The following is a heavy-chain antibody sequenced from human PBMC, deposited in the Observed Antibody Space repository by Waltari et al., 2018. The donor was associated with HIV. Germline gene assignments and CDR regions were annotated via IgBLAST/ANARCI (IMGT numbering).Heavy chain of an antibody. CDR2: ISYDGSNK. V-gene: IGHV3-30*18. CDR3: AKDKGGVTYIFDY. Sequence: QVQLVESGGGVVQPGRSLRLSCAASGFTFSTYGIHWVRQAPGKGLDGVAVISYDGSNKYYADSVKGRFTISRDNSKNTLYLQMNSLRAEDTAVYYCAKDKGGVTYIFDYWGQGTLVTVSS. CDR1: GFTFSTYG. J-gene: IGHJ4*02. D-gene: IGHD1-1*01.